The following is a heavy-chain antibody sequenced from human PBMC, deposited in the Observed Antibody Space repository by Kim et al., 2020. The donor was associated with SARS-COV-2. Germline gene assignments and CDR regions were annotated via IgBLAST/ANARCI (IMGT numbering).Heavy chain of an antibody. V-gene: IGHV3-73*01. Sequence: GGSLRLSCAASGFSFSDSDIHWVRQASGKGLEWIGRIKTKPQNYATAYAASVKGMFTISRDDSKNTAYLQMNSLKTEDTAIYYCFSRDCTGRYCATVDWGQGTLVTVSS. J-gene: IGHJ4*02. D-gene: IGHD2-8*02. CDR1: GFSFSDSD. CDR2: IKTKPQNYAT. CDR3: FSRDCTGRYCATVD.